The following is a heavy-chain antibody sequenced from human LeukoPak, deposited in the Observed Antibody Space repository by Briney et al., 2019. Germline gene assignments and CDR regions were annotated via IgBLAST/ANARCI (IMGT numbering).Heavy chain of an antibody. CDR1: GYPFTGYY. D-gene: IGHD2-2*01. CDR3: ARPVVPAATDFDY. V-gene: IGHV1-2*02. Sequence: SVKASCKAFGYPFTGYYMHWVRKAPGQGLEWLGWINPNSGGTNYAQKFQGRVTMTRDTSISTAYMELSRLRSDDTAVYYCARPVVPAATDFDYWGQGTLVTVSS. CDR2: INPNSGGT. J-gene: IGHJ4*02.